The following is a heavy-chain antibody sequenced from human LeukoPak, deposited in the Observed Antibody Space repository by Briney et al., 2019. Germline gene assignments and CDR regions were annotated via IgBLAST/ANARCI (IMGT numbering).Heavy chain of an antibody. J-gene: IGHJ3*02. V-gene: IGHV1-18*01. D-gene: IGHD3-22*01. CDR3: ARDAMYYYDSSGDAFDI. Sequence: ASVKVSCKASGYTFTSYGISWVRQAPGQGLEWMGWISAYNGNTNYAQKLQGRVTMTTDTSTSTAYMELRSLRSDDTAVYYCARDAMYYYDSSGDAFDIWGQGTMVTVSS. CDR1: GYTFTSYG. CDR2: ISAYNGNT.